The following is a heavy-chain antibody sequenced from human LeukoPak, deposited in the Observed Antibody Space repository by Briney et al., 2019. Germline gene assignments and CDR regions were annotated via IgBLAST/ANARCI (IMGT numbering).Heavy chain of an antibody. Sequence: GGSLRLSCAASGFPFSSYVMHWVRQAPGKGLEWVSFTSYDGSNKYYADSVKGRFTISRDNSKNTLDLQMNSLRTEDTAMYYCARSDDSSCYFHPYFCFLGQGTLGNGFS. J-gene: IGHJ4*02. V-gene: IGHV3-30-3*01. CDR3: ARSDDSSCYFHPYFCF. D-gene: IGHD3-22*01. CDR2: TSYDGSNK. CDR1: GFPFSSYV.